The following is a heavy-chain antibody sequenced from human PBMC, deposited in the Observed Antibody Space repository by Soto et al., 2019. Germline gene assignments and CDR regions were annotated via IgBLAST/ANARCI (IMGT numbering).Heavy chain of an antibody. D-gene: IGHD3-10*01. CDR3: ARDSGRFGELFLGFDY. J-gene: IGHJ4*02. V-gene: IGHV3-33*01. CDR2: IWYDGSNK. Sequence: QVQLVESGGGVVQPGRSLRLSCAASGFTFSSYGMHWVRQAPGKGLEWVAVIWYDGSNKYYADSVKGRFTISRDNSKNTLYLQMNSLRAEDTAVYYCARDSGRFGELFLGFDYWGQGTLVTVSS. CDR1: GFTFSSYG.